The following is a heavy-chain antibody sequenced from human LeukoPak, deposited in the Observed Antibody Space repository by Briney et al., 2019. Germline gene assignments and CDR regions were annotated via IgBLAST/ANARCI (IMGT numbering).Heavy chain of an antibody. CDR1: GGSISSYY. CDR2: IYYSGST. V-gene: IGHV4-59*01. Sequence: SETLSLTCTVSGGSISSYYWSWIRQPPGKGPEWIGYIYYSGSTNYNPSLKSRVTISVDTFKNQFSLKLSSVTAADTAVYYCARSIFPAATISHWGQGTLVTVSS. D-gene: IGHD5-24*01. CDR3: ARSIFPAATISH. J-gene: IGHJ4*02.